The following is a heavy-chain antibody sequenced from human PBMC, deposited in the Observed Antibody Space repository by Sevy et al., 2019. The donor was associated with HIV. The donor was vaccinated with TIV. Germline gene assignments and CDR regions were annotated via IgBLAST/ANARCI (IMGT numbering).Heavy chain of an antibody. V-gene: IGHV1-18*01. Sequence: ASVKVSCKASGYTITSYGISWVRQAPGQGLEWMGWTSAYNGNTNYAQKLQGRVTMTTDTSTSTAYMELRSLRSDDTAVYYCARVGGSGRDPMSRYYYYYMDVWGKGTTVTVSS. CDR1: GYTITSYG. CDR2: TSAYNGNT. CDR3: ARVGGSGRDPMSRYYYYYMDV. J-gene: IGHJ6*03. D-gene: IGHD3-10*01.